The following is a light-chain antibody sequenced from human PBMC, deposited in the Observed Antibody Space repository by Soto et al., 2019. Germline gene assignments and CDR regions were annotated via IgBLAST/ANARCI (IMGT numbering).Light chain of an antibody. CDR3: QQYVNWPPLT. V-gene: IGKV3-15*01. CDR2: GAT. CDR1: QSVRSN. Sequence: EIVLTQSPANLSVSPGERATLSCRARQSVRSNLAWYQQKPGQAPRLLIFGATTRATNISARFTGSGSGTEFTLTISSLQSEDFAVYYCQQYVNWPPLTFGGGTKVEIK. J-gene: IGKJ4*01.